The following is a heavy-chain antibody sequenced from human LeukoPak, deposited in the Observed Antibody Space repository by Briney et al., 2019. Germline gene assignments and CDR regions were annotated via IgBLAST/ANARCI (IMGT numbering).Heavy chain of an antibody. CDR3: ATATIFGVVLYY. V-gene: IGHV3-43*01. CDR2: ISWDGGSSYDGGST. CDR1: GFAFDDYT. J-gene: IGHJ4*02. D-gene: IGHD3-3*01. Sequence: PGGSLRLSCAASGFAFDDYTMHWVRQPPGKGLKWVSLISWDGGSSYDGGSTYYADSVKGRFTISRDNSKNTLYLQMNSLRTEDTAVYYCATATIFGVVLYYWGQGTLVTVSS.